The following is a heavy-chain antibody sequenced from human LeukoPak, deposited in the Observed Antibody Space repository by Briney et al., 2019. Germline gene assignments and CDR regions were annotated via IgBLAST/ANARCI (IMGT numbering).Heavy chain of an antibody. Sequence: GESLKISCKGSGYIFNNYWIGWVRQMPGKGLEWMGRIDPSDSYTNYSPSFQGHVTISADKSISTAYLQWSSLKASDTAMYYCARLGIVGATREVDYWGQGTLVTVSS. CDR1: GYIFNNYW. CDR2: IDPSDSYT. D-gene: IGHD1-26*01. CDR3: ARLGIVGATREVDY. J-gene: IGHJ4*02. V-gene: IGHV5-10-1*01.